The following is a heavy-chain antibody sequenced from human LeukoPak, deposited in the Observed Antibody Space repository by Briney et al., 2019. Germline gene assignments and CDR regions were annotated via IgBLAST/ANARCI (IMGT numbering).Heavy chain of an antibody. CDR3: ATLRFLEWLPYGMDV. V-gene: IGHV3-21*01. CDR2: ISSSSSYI. D-gene: IGHD3-3*01. Sequence: GGSLRLSCAASGFTVSSNYMSWVRQAPGKGLEWVSSISSSSSYIYYADSVKGRFTISRDNAKNSLYLQMNSLRAEDTAVYYCATLRFLEWLPYGMDVWGQGTTVTVSS. J-gene: IGHJ6*02. CDR1: GFTVSSNY.